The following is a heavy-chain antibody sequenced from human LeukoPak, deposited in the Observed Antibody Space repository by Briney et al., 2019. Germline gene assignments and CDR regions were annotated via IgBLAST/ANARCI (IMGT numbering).Heavy chain of an antibody. D-gene: IGHD3-22*01. CDR1: GFSFSSYW. J-gene: IGHJ4*02. Sequence: GGSLRLSCAASGFSFSSYWMSWVRQAPGKGLEWVANIKQDGSGKYYVDSVKGRFTISRDNAKNSLYLQMNSLRAEDTAVYYCAQLTGYYDSSGYYTRYFDYWGQGTLVTVSS. CDR3: AQLTGYYDSSGYYTRYFDY. V-gene: IGHV3-7*01. CDR2: IKQDGSGK.